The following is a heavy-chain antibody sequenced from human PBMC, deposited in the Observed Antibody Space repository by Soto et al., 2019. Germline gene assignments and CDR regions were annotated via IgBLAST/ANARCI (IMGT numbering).Heavy chain of an antibody. CDR3: ARSSVAGAGYFQH. Sequence: QVQLQESGPGLVKPSQTLSLTCTVSGGSVSGGVYYWNWIRQHPEKGLEWIGYIYHSGSTYYNPSLRSRVTISADTSKNQFSLKLSSVTVADTAVYYCARSSVAGAGYFQHWGQGTQVIVSS. CDR1: GGSVSGGVYY. V-gene: IGHV4-31*03. J-gene: IGHJ1*01. CDR2: IYHSGST. D-gene: IGHD6-19*01.